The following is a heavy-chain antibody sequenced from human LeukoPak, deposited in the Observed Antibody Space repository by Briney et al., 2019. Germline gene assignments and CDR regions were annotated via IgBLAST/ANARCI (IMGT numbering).Heavy chain of an antibody. CDR2: LYASGST. CDR1: GGSISSSSYY. V-gene: IGHV4-61*02. CDR3: ASCNLDDMFASDI. J-gene: IGHJ3*02. D-gene: IGHD3-9*01. Sequence: TLSLTCTVSGGSISSSSYYWSWIRQPAGKGLEWIGRLYASGSTNYNPSLKSRVTISVDTSKNQFSLKLSSVTAADTAVYYCASCNLDDMFASDIWGQGTMVTVSS.